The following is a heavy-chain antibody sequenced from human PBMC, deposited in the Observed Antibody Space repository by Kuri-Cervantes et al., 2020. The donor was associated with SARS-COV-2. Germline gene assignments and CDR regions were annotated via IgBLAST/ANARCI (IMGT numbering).Heavy chain of an antibody. Sequence: GESLKISCSASGFTFSSYAMHWVRQAPGKGLEYVSAISSNGGSTYYADSVKGRFTISRDNSKNTLYLQMSSLRAEDTAVYYCAKGYYDSSGYRTLDYWGQGTLVTVSS. D-gene: IGHD3-22*01. CDR1: GFTFSSYA. V-gene: IGHV3-64D*08. CDR3: AKGYYDSSGYRTLDY. CDR2: ISSNGGST. J-gene: IGHJ4*02.